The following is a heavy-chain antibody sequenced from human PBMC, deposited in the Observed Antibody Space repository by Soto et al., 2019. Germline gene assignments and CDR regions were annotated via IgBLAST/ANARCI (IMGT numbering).Heavy chain of an antibody. CDR1: GDSVSSNSAA. CDR3: ARDYYYGSGSPTKPFDY. V-gene: IGHV6-1*01. Sequence: PSQTLSLTCAISGDSVSSNSAAWNWIRQSPSRGLEWLGRTYYRSKWYNDYAVSVKSRITINPDTSKNQFSLQLNSVTPEDTAVYYCARDYYYGSGSPTKPFDYWGQGTLVTVSS. D-gene: IGHD3-10*01. CDR2: TYYRSKWYN. J-gene: IGHJ4*02.